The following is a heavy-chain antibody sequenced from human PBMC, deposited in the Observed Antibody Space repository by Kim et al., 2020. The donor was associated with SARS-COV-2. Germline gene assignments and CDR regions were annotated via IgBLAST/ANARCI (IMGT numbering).Heavy chain of an antibody. CDR2: ISYNGSNK. Sequence: GGSLRLSCAASGFTFSSYGMHWVRQAPGKGLEWVAVISYNGSNKYYADSVKGRFTISRDNSKNTLYLQMNSLRAEDTAVYYCAKEEGSGYRSGWTYYYYGMYTSGAGTTGTASS. D-gene: IGHD6-19*01. V-gene: IGHV3-30*18. CDR1: GFTFSSYG. J-gene: IGHJ6*02. CDR3: AKEEGSGYRSGWTYYYYGMYT.